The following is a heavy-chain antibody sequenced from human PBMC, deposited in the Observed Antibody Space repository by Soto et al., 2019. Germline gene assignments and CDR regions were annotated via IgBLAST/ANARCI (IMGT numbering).Heavy chain of an antibody. J-gene: IGHJ3*02. V-gene: IGHV3-21*01. Sequence: GGSLRLSCAASGFTFSSYSMNWVRQAPGKGLEWVSSISSSSSYIYYADSVKGRFTISRDNAKNSLYLQMNSLRAEDTAVYYCARDANWEGLYSDAFDIWGQGTMVTVSS. CDR2: ISSSSSYI. D-gene: IGHD7-27*01. CDR1: GFTFSSYS. CDR3: ARDANWEGLYSDAFDI.